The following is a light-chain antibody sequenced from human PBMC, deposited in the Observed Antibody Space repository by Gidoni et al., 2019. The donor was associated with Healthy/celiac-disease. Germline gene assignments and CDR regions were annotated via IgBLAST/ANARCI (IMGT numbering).Light chain of an antibody. CDR1: SSNIGSNT. Sequence: QSVLTQPPSASVPPGQRVTISCSGSSSNIGSNTVNWYQQLPVTAPKLLIYSNNQRPSGVPDRFSGSKSGTSASLAISGLQSEDEADYYCAAWDDSLNGPVVFGGGTKLTVL. CDR2: SNN. CDR3: AAWDDSLNGPVV. V-gene: IGLV1-44*01. J-gene: IGLJ2*01.